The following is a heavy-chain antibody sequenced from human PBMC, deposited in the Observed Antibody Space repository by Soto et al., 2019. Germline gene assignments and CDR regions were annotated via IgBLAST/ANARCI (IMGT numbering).Heavy chain of an antibody. V-gene: IGHV3-15*07. CDR2: IKSKTDGGTT. D-gene: IGHD3-22*01. CDR3: TTLRITMTAYYFDY. CDR1: GFTFSNAW. J-gene: IGHJ4*02. Sequence: GGSLRLSCAASGFTFSNAWMNWARQAPGKGLEWVGRIKSKTDGGTTDYAAPVKGRFTISRDDSKNTLYLQMNSLKTEDTAVYYCTTLRITMTAYYFDYWGQGTLVTVSS.